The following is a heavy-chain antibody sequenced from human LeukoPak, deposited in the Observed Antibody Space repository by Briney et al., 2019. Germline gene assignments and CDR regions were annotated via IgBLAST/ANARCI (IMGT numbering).Heavy chain of an antibody. CDR3: ARGYLGGYSYGRNNWFDP. J-gene: IGHJ5*02. CDR2: IYYSGST. V-gene: IGHV4-31*03. D-gene: IGHD5-18*01. Sequence: SQTLSLTCTVSGDSISSGVYYWSWIRQHPGKGLEWIGYIYYSGSTYYNLSLKSRVTISVDTSKNQFSLKLSSVTAADTAVYYCARGYLGGYSYGRNNWFDPWGQGTLVTVSS. CDR1: GDSISSGVYY.